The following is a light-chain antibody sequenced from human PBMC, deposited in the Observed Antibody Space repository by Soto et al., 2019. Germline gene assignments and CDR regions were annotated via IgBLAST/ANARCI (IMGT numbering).Light chain of an antibody. Sequence: QSALTQPASVSGSPGQLITISCTGTSSDVGIYNYVSWYQQHPGKAPKLMIYQVTNRPSGVSNRFSGSKSGNTASLTISGLQAEDEADYYCSSYTGSTNYVFGTGTKLTVL. CDR2: QVT. CDR3: SSYTGSTNYV. CDR1: SSDVGIYNY. V-gene: IGLV2-14*01. J-gene: IGLJ1*01.